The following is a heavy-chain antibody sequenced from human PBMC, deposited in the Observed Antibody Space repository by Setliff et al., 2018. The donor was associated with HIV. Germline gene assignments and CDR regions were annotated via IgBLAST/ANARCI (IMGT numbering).Heavy chain of an antibody. J-gene: IGHJ4*02. CDR1: GGSIRSHY. CDR2: IYYSGST. D-gene: IGHD6-19*01. CDR3: ARSVGYGSGWYNFDY. V-gene: IGHV4-59*11. Sequence: SETLSLTCTVSGGSIRSHYWSWIREPPGKGLEWIGYIYYSGSTNYNPSLKSRVTISVDTSKNQFSLRLSSVTAADTAVYYCARSVGYGSGWYNFDYWGQGTLVTVSS.